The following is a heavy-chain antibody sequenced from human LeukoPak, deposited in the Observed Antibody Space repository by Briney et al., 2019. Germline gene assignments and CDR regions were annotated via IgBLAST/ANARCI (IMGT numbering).Heavy chain of an antibody. D-gene: IGHD4-17*01. CDR1: GGTFSSYA. J-gene: IGHJ4*02. Sequence: RASVKVSCKASGGTFSSYAISWVRQAPGQGLEWMGGIIPIFGTANYAQQFQGRVTITADESTSTAYMELSSLRSEDTAVYYCARAPSDGNYFDYWGQGTLVTVSS. CDR3: ARAPSDGNYFDY. CDR2: IIPIFGTA. V-gene: IGHV1-69*13.